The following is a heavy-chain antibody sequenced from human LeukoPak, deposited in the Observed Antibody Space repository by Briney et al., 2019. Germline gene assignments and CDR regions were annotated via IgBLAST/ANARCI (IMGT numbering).Heavy chain of an antibody. CDR1: GFTFSSHG. CDR2: ISYDGNNK. V-gene: IGHV3-30*18. D-gene: IGHD6-19*01. CDR3: AKLRGRAVAGTDWFDP. J-gene: IGHJ5*02. Sequence: GGSLRLSCAASGFTFSSHGMHWVRQAPGRGLEWVAVISYDGNNKYYADSVKGRFTISRDNSKNTLYLQMNSLRAEDTAVYYCAKLRGRAVAGTDWFDPWGQGTLVTVSS.